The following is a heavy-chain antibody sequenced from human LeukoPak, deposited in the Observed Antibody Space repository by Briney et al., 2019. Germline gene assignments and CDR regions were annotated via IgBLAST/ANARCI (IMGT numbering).Heavy chain of an antibody. J-gene: IGHJ4*02. CDR1: GFTVSSNY. V-gene: IGHV3-23*01. D-gene: IGHD6-13*01. CDR2: ISGSGDRT. CDR3: ARDPAVASRATFYY. Sequence: GGSLRLSCAASGFTVSSNYMNWVRQAPGKGLEWVSSISGSGDRTYYADSVKGRFTISRDNPENILYLQMDSLRAEDTAVYYCARDPAVASRATFYYWGQGTLVTVSS.